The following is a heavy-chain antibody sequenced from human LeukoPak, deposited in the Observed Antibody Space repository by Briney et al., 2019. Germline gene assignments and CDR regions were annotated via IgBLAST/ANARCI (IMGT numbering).Heavy chain of an antibody. J-gene: IGHJ4*02. Sequence: GRSLRLSCAASGFTFRTYAMHWVRQAPGKGLEWVAVISHDGSDKYYAGSVKGRFTISRDNSKNTLYLQMNSLRAEDTAVYFCAKDRGSGYDFGDYWGQGTLVTVSS. V-gene: IGHV3-30*18. CDR2: ISHDGSDK. CDR3: AKDRGSGYDFGDY. D-gene: IGHD5-12*01. CDR1: GFTFRTYA.